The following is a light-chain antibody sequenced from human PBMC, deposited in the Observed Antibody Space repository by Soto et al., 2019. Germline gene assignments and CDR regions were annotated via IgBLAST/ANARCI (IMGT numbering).Light chain of an antibody. CDR1: QSISSN. Sequence: EIVLAQSPSTLSLSPGERATLSCRASQSISSNLAWYQQKPGQAPRLLIYGASARATGIPDRFSGSGSGTDFTLTITRLEPEDFAIYYCQQYSRSPPTFGRGTKVDIK. CDR3: QQYSRSPPT. V-gene: IGKV3-20*01. CDR2: GAS. J-gene: IGKJ1*01.